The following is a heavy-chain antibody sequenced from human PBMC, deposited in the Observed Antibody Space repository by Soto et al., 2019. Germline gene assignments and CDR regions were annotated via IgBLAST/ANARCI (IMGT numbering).Heavy chain of an antibody. J-gene: IGHJ4*02. CDR3: AVRGYSSSSIDY. CDR2: IYHSGST. V-gene: IGHV4-38-2*02. CDR1: GYSFSSCYI. Sequence: SETVSLTCTASGYSFSSCYIWGLRRQPPQKGLGRSWSIYHSGSTNYNPSLKSRVTISVDTSKNQFSLKLSSVTAADTAVYYCAVRGYSSSSIDYWGQGTLVTVSS. D-gene: IGHD6-6*01.